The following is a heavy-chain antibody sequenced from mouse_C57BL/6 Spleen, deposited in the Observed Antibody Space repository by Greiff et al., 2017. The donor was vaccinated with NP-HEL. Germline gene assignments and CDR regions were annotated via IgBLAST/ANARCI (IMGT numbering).Heavy chain of an antibody. J-gene: IGHJ4*01. V-gene: IGHV1-69*01. D-gene: IGHD1-1*01. CDR3: ANLFNAMDY. Sequence: QVQLKQPGAELVMPGASVKLSCKASGYTFTSYWMHWVKQRPGQGLEWIGEIDPSDSYTNYNQKFKGKSTLTVDKSSSTAYMQLSSLTSEDSAVYYCANLFNAMDYWGQGTSVTVSS. CDR2: IDPSDSYT. CDR1: GYTFTSYW.